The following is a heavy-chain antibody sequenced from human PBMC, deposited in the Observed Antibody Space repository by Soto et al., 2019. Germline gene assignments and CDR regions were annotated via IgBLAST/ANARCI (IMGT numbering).Heavy chain of an antibody. J-gene: IGHJ4*02. D-gene: IGHD6-13*01. CDR2: INPSGGST. Sequence: ASVKVSCKASGYTFTSYYMHWVRQAPGQGLEWMGIINPSGGSTSYAQKFQGRVTMTRDTSTSTVHMELSSLRSEDTAVYYCATPVGQQLVPFDYWGQGTLVTVSS. CDR3: ATPVGQQLVPFDY. V-gene: IGHV1-46*01. CDR1: GYTFTSYY.